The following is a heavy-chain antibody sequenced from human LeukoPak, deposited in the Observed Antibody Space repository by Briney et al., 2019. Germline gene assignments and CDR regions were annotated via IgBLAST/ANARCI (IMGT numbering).Heavy chain of an antibody. CDR3: ARVQVAATISFDY. Sequence: PSQTLSLTCTVSGGSISSGSYYWSWIRQPAGKGLEWIGRIYTSGSTNYNPSLKSRVTISVDTSKNQFSLKLSSVTAADTAVYYCARVQVAATISFDYWGQGTLVTVSS. V-gene: IGHV4-61*02. J-gene: IGHJ4*02. CDR1: GGSISSGSYY. CDR2: IYTSGST. D-gene: IGHD5-12*01.